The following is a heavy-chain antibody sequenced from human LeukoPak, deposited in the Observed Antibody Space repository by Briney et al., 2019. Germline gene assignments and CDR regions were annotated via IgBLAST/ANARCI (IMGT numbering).Heavy chain of an antibody. Sequence: PWGSLTLSCAASGFTFSGHGMHWVCQAPGKGLEWVAGIRYDGTDKHYADSVKGRFSISRDNSKNTLYLQMDSLRAEDTAVYYCTRYDSTRFDPWGQRTLVSVSS. V-gene: IGHV3-33*01. CDR2: IRYDGTDK. J-gene: IGHJ5*02. D-gene: IGHD3-22*01. CDR3: TRYDSTRFDP. CDR1: GFTFSGHG.